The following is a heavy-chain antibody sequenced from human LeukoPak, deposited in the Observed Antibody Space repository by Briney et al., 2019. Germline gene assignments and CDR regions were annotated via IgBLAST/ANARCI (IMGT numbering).Heavy chain of an antibody. D-gene: IGHD5-18*01. CDR2: IRYDGSNK. V-gene: IGHV3-30*02. J-gene: IGHJ4*02. CDR3: AKGAGIQLWPHGDYFDY. Sequence: GGSLRLSCAASGFTFSSYGMHWVRQAPGKGLEWVAFIRYDGSNKYYADSVKGRFTISRDNSKNTLYLQMNSLRAEDTAVYFCAKGAGIQLWPHGDYFDYWGQGTLVTVSS. CDR1: GFTFSSYG.